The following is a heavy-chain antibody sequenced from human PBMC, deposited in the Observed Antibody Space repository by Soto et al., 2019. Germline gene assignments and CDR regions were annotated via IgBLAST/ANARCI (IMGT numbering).Heavy chain of an antibody. CDR2: IDYSGNT. Sequence: PSETLSLTCTVSSGSVSSGSYYWTWIRQAPGKGLEWIGSIDYSGNTNYNPSLKSAVIISVDTSKNQFSLRLTSVTAADTAVYYCAREPRPASCGIGAFDVWGQGTMVTVSS. D-gene: IGHD1-1*01. CDR1: SGSVSSGSYY. V-gene: IGHV4-61*01. CDR3: AREPRPASCGIGAFDV. J-gene: IGHJ3*01.